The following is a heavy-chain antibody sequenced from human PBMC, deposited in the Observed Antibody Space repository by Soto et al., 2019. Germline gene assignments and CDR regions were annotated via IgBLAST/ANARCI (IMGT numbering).Heavy chain of an antibody. Sequence: SETLSLTCAVYGGSFSGYYWSWIRQPPGKGLEWIGEINHSGSTNYNPSLKSRVTISVDTSKNQFSLKLSSVTAADTAVYYCARGPRGSIFGVVIMVNWFDPWGQGTLVTVSS. V-gene: IGHV4-34*01. CDR1: GGSFSGYY. CDR2: INHSGST. J-gene: IGHJ5*02. CDR3: ARGPRGSIFGVVIMVNWFDP. D-gene: IGHD3-3*01.